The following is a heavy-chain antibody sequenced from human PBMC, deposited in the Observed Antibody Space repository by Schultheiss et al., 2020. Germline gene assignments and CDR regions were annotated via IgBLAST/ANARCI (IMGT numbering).Heavy chain of an antibody. J-gene: IGHJ6*02. V-gene: IGHV3-30*03. CDR2: ISYDGSNK. CDR3: VRDSFFRSMYYGMDV. D-gene: IGHD2/OR15-2a*01. Sequence: GGSLRLSCAASGFTFSSYSMNWVRQAPGKGLEWVAVISYDGSNKYYADSVKGRFTISRDISKNTLYLQMNSLRAEDTAVYYCVRDSFFRSMYYGMDVWGQGTTVTVSS. CDR1: GFTFSSYS.